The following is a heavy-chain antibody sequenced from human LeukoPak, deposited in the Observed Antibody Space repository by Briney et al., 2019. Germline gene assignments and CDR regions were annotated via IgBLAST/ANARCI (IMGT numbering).Heavy chain of an antibody. CDR1: GFSFSTYW. V-gene: IGHV3-7*01. CDR2: VKQDGSAT. J-gene: IGHJ4*02. D-gene: IGHD2-21*02. CDR3: ARGLTRIDY. Sequence: GGSLRLSCAASGFSFSTYWMNWVRQAPGKGLEWVASVKQDGSATYCVASVKGRFTISRDNAKDSLYVQMNSLRAADTAVYYCARGLTRIDYWGQGTLVTVSS.